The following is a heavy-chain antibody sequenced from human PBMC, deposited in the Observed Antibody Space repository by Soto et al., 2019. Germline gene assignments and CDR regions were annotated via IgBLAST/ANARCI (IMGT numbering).Heavy chain of an antibody. V-gene: IGHV1-69*02. J-gene: IGHJ4*02. CDR1: GGTFSSYT. D-gene: IGHD6-19*01. CDR3: AEAPGIAVGGTLVY. Sequence: SVKVSCKASGGTFSSYTISWVRQAPGQGLEWMGRIIPILGIANYAQKFQGRVTITADKSTSTAYMELSSLRSEDTAVYYCAEAPGIAVGGTLVYWGQGTLVTVSS. CDR2: IIPILGIA.